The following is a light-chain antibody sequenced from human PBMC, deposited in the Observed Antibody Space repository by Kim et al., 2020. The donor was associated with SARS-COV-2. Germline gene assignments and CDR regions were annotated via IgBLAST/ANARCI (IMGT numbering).Light chain of an antibody. CDR1: RGIGGDY. CDR2: GAS. V-gene: IGKV3-20*01. CDR3: QHYGFPPRT. J-gene: IGKJ1*01. Sequence: SPGARCPLSGRASRGIGGDYLAWYQQKPGQAPRLLIYGASVRATGVPDRFSGSGSGTEFTLTISRLEAGDCAVFYCQHYGFPPRTFGPGTKVDIK.